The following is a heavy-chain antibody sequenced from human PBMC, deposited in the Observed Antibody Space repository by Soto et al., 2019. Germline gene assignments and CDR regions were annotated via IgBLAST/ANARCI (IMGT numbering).Heavy chain of an antibody. Sequence: PSQTLSHTCTVSGGCISSYYWGWIRKHPGKGLEWIGSIYYSGSTYYNPSLKSRVTISADTSKNQFSLKLTSVTTADTAVYFCARSFCTDTSCSIFDSWGLGTLVTVSS. V-gene: IGHV4-39*01. CDR3: ARSFCTDTSCSIFDS. CDR1: GGCISSYY. CDR2: IYYSGST. J-gene: IGHJ4*01. D-gene: IGHD2-2*01.